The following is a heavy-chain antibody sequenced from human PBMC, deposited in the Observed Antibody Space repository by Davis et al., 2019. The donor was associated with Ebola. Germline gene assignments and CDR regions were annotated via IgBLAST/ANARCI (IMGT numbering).Heavy chain of an antibody. D-gene: IGHD5-12*01. CDR2: IIPSFATP. V-gene: IGHV1-69*13. Sequence: AASVQVSCKASGGTFSNYAISWVRQAPGQGLEWMGGIIPSFATPTYAQRFQGRVTITADESTTTVYMDLSSLRSEDTALYYCTTPGGQDSGYDVFDIWGQGTMVTVSS. CDR3: TTPGGQDSGYDVFDI. J-gene: IGHJ3*02. CDR1: GGTFSNYA.